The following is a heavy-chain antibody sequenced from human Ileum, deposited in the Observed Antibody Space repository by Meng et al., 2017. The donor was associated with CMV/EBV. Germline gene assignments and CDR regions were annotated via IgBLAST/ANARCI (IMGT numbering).Heavy chain of an antibody. CDR3: ATDRWGTKFDF. J-gene: IGHJ4*02. D-gene: IGHD1-1*01. V-gene: IGHV4-61*02. Sequence: SGGSVTSTSYYLSWLRQTAGKGLEWIGRISFTGTTNYTNYNPSLKSRVTISVDASRNQLSLSLKSVTAADTAVYYCATDRWGTKFDFWGQGHLVTVSS. CDR2: ISFTGTTNYT. CDR1: GGSVTSTSYY.